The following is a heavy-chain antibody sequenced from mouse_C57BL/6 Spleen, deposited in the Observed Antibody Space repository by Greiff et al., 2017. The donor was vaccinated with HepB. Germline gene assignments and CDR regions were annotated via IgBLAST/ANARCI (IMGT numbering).Heavy chain of an antibody. CDR2: ISYDGSN. CDR3: ARDDPGYFDY. J-gene: IGHJ2*01. V-gene: IGHV3-6*01. CDR1: GYSITSGYY. Sequence: VQLKESGPGLVKPSQSLSLTCSVTGYSITSGYYWNWIRQFPGNKLEWMGYISYDGSNNYNPSLKNRISITRDTSKNQFFLKLNSVTTEDTATYYCARDDPGYFDYWGQGTTLTVSS.